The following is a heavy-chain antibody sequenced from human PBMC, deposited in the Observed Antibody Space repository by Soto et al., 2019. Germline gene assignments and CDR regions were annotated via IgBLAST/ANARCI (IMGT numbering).Heavy chain of an antibody. CDR2: ISSSSSYI. V-gene: IGHV3-21*01. J-gene: IGHJ4*02. CDR3: ARERSSGYSSVWRYDY. D-gene: IGHD6-19*01. CDR1: GFTFSSYS. Sequence: GGSLRLSCAASGFTFSSYSMNWVRQAPGKGLEWVSSISSSSSYIYYADSVKGRFTISRDNAKNSLYLQMNSLRAEDTAVYYCARERSSGYSSVWRYDYWGQGTLVTVSS.